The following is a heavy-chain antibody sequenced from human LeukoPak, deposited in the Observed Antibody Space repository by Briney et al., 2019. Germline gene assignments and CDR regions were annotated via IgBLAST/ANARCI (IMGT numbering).Heavy chain of an antibody. D-gene: IGHD3-10*01. V-gene: IGHV3-30-3*01. CDR1: GFTFSSYA. CDR2: TSYDGSNE. CDR3: ARGQVGDGDYTYYGMDV. Sequence: PGGSLRLSCAASGFTFSSYAMHWVRQAPGKGLEWVALTSYDGSNEYYADSVKGRFTISRDNSKNTLYLQMNSLRAEDTAVYYCARGQVGDGDYTYYGMDVWGQGTTVTVSS. J-gene: IGHJ6*02.